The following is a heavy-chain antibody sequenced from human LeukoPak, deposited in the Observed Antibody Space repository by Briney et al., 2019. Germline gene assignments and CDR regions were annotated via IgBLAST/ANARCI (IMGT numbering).Heavy chain of an antibody. D-gene: IGHD3-10*01. V-gene: IGHV1-69*04. CDR1: GYTFTSYE. J-gene: IGHJ5*02. Sequence: GASVKVSCKASGYTFTSYEINWVGQAPGQGLEWMGRIIPILDVANYAQRFQGRVTITADKSTNTAYMELSSLRSEDTAVYYCAREWYYDSETKIYWFDPWGQGTLITVSS. CDR3: AREWYYDSETKIYWFDP. CDR2: IIPILDVA.